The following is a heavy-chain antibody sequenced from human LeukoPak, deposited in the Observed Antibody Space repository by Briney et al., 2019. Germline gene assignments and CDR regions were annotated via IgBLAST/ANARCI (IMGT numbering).Heavy chain of an antibody. V-gene: IGHV1-8*01. J-gene: IGHJ4*02. D-gene: IGHD3-9*01. Sequence: ASVKVSCKASGYTFTSYDINWLRQATGQGLEWMGWMDPNSGNTGYAQKFQGRVTMTRNTSISTAYMELSSLRSEDTAVYYCAGVVVPAASLLRYFDWYQYWGQGTLVTVSS. CDR2: MDPNSGNT. CDR1: GYTFTSYD. CDR3: AGVVVPAASLLRYFDWYQY.